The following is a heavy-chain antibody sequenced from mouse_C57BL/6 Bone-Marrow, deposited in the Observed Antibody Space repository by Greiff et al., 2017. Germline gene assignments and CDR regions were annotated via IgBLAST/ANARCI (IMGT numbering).Heavy chain of an antibody. Sequence: QVQPQQPGAELVKPGASAKMSCKSSGYTSTSYWITWVKQRPGQGHGCSGAIYPGSGSSNYNEKFKGKATLTVDTSSSTAYMQLSGLTSEDSAVYYCARGGTAQARLDYWGTGTLVTVSA. D-gene: IGHD3-2*02. CDR3: ARGGTAQARLDY. CDR1: GYTSTSYW. J-gene: IGHJ3*01. V-gene: IGHV1-55*01. CDR2: IYPGSGSS.